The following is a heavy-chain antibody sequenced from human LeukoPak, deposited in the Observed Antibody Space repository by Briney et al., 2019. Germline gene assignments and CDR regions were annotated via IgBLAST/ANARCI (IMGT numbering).Heavy chain of an antibody. V-gene: IGHV3-11*06. CDR1: GFTFRDYN. Sequence: GGSLRLSCAASGFTFRDYNMSWIRQAPGKGLEWVSYISRSSSYTNYADSVKGRFTISRDNAKHSLYLQMNSLRAEDTAVYYRGRNPGGYNSGWYVDNWGRGTLVTVSS. CDR2: ISRSSSYT. J-gene: IGHJ4*02. D-gene: IGHD6-19*01. CDR3: GRNPGGYNSGWYVDN.